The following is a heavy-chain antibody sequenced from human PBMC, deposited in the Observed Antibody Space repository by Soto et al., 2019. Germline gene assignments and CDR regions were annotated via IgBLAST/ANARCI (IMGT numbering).Heavy chain of an antibody. J-gene: IGHJ6*02. V-gene: IGHV2-26*01. D-gene: IGHD4-17*01. CDR3: ARMNVDSYQFYCAMDV. CDR2: IFSDNER. Sequence: SGPTLVNPTETLTLTCTVSGFSLTTGKMGVSWIRQPPGKALEWLAHIFSDNERSYSTSLQGRLTISKDTSGSQVVLSMTNVDPVDTATCYCARMNVDSYQFYCAMDVWGQGTTVTVSS. CDR1: GFSLTTGKMG.